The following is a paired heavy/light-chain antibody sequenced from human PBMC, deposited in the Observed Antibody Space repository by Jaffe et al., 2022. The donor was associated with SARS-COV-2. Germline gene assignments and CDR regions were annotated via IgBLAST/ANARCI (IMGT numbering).Light chain of an antibody. V-gene: IGKV4-1*01. J-gene: IGKJ4*01. CDR2: WAS. CDR3: QQYYSTPLT. CDR1: QSVLYSFNNNNY. Sequence: DIVMTQSPDSLAVSLGERATINCKSSQSVLYSFNNNNYLAWYQQKPGQPPKLLIYWASTRESGVPDRFSGSGSGTDFTLTISSLQAEDVAVYYCQQYYSTPLTFGGGTKVEI.
Heavy chain of an antibody. Sequence: QVQLVQSGAEVKKPGASVKVSCKASGYTFTTYAMHWVRQAPGQRLEWVGWISTGNGYTKYSQKFQGRVTITGDTSASTAYMELINLRSEDTAVYYCARHHLGVEPNGLNWFDPWGQGTLVTVSS. J-gene: IGHJ5*02. CDR3: ARHHLGVEPNGLNWFDP. CDR2: ISTGNGYT. V-gene: IGHV1-3*04. CDR1: GYTFTTYA. D-gene: IGHD3-3*01.